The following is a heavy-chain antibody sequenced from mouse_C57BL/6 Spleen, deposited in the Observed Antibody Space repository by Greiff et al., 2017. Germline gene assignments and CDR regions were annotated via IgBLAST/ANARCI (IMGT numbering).Heavy chain of an antibody. CDR1: GYTFTSYG. V-gene: IGHV1-81*01. D-gene: IGHD1-1*01. J-gene: IGHJ4*01. CDR2: IYPRSGNT. CDR3: ARIVLREDYAMDY. Sequence: QVQLKQSGAELARPGASVKLSCKASGYTFTSYGISWVKQRTGQGLEWIGEIYPRSGNTYYNEKFKGKATLTADKSSSTAYMELRSLTSEDSAVYFCARIVLREDYAMDYWGQGTSVTVSS.